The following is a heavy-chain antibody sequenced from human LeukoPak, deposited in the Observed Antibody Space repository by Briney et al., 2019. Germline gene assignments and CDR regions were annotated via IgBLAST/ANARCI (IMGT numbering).Heavy chain of an antibody. CDR2: ISSSSSYI. Sequence: GWSLRLSCAASGFTFSSYSMYWVRQAPGKGLEWVSSISSSSSYIYYADSVKGRFTISRDNAKNSLYLQMNSLRAEDTAVYYCARDGHYGSGSYFDYWGQGTLVTVSS. CDR1: GFTFSSYS. CDR3: ARDGHYGSGSYFDY. V-gene: IGHV3-21*01. D-gene: IGHD3-10*01. J-gene: IGHJ4*02.